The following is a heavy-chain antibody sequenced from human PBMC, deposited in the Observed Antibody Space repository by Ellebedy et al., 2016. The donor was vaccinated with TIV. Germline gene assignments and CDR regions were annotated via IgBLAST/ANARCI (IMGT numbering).Heavy chain of an antibody. CDR1: GYSFTDYW. J-gene: IGHJ4*02. CDR2: IYPDNSDT. Sequence: GESLKISCKGSGYSFTDYWIGWVRQMPGKGLEWMAIIYPDNSDTRYSPSFPGQVTISADKSINTAYLQWSSLKASDTAIYYCARESSNGHSYFAYWGQGTLVTVSS. D-gene: IGHD3-22*01. V-gene: IGHV5-51*01. CDR3: ARESSNGHSYFAY.